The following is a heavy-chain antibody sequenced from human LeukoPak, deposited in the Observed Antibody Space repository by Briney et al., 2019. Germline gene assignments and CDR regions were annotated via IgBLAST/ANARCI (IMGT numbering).Heavy chain of an antibody. Sequence: GGSLRLSCAASGFTFSSYSMNWVRQAPGKGLEWVSSISSSSSYIYYADSVKGRFTISRDNSKNTLYLQMNSLRAGDTAVYYCAKYGYYYGSGSYHDYWGQGTLVTVSS. J-gene: IGHJ4*02. D-gene: IGHD3-10*01. CDR3: AKYGYYYGSGSYHDY. V-gene: IGHV3-21*01. CDR1: GFTFSSYS. CDR2: ISSSSSYI.